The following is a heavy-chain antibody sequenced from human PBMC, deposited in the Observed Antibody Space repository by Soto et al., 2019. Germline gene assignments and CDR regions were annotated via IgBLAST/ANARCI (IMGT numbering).Heavy chain of an antibody. Sequence: NPSETLSLTCTVSSGSVSSNTYSWNWIRQPPGKGLEWIAYIYYSGSTNYNPSLKSRVTTSVDTSKNQFSLRLNSVTAADTAIYYCARMLRGYFDNWGQGTLVTVSS. CDR2: IYYSGST. J-gene: IGHJ4*02. CDR1: SGSVSSNTYS. V-gene: IGHV4-61*01. D-gene: IGHD2-15*01. CDR3: ARMLRGYFDN.